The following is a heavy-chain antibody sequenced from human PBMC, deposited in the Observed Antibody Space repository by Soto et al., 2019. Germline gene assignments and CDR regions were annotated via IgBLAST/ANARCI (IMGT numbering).Heavy chain of an antibody. CDR3: ARDKTGYYDSSVYSRGLDY. D-gene: IGHD3-22*01. V-gene: IGHV1-69*13. J-gene: IGHJ4*02. CDR1: GGTFSSYA. Sequence: SVKVSFKASGGTFSSYAISWVRQAPGQGLEWMGGIIPIFGTPNYAQRFQGRVTITADVSTSTAYMELSSLRSEDAAVYYCARDKTGYYDSSVYSRGLDYWGQGTLVTVSS. CDR2: IIPIFGTP.